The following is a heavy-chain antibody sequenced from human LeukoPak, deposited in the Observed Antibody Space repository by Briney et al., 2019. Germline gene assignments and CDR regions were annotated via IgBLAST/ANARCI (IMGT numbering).Heavy chain of an antibody. Sequence: ASVKVSFKASGYTFTSYGISWVRRAPGQGLGWMGWISAYNGNTNYAQKLQGRVTMTTDTSTSTAYMELRSLRSDDTAVYYCARAYDFWSGYWPYYYYYGMDVWGQGTTVTVSS. CDR1: GYTFTSYG. D-gene: IGHD3-3*01. CDR2: ISAYNGNT. CDR3: ARAYDFWSGYWPYYYYYGMDV. J-gene: IGHJ6*02. V-gene: IGHV1-18*01.